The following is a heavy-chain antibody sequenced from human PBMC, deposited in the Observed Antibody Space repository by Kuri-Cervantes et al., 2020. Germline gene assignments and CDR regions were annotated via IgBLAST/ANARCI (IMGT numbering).Heavy chain of an antibody. J-gene: IGHJ4*02. D-gene: IGHD3-22*01. Sequence: ASVKVSCKASGYTFTSYGISWVRQAPGQGLEWMGWISAYNGNTNYAQKLQGRVTMTTDTFTSTAYMELRSLRSDDTAVYYCARGPDSSGYYPPYFDYWGQGTLVTVSS. CDR2: ISAYNGNT. V-gene: IGHV1-18*01. CDR1: GYTFTSYG. CDR3: ARGPDSSGYYPPYFDY.